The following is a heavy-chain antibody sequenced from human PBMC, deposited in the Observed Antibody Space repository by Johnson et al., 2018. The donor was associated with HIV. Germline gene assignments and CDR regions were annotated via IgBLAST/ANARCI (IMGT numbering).Heavy chain of an antibody. D-gene: IGHD6-13*01. J-gene: IGHJ3*01. Sequence: QVQLVESGGGVVQPGGSLRLSCAASGFTFSSYGMHWVRQAPGKGLEWVAFIRYDGSNKYYADSVKGRFTISRDTSKSTVYLQLSSLRVEDTAVYYCAKDPNSSSWLRDAFDVWGHGTMGTVSS. CDR1: GFTFSSYG. CDR3: AKDPNSSSWLRDAFDV. CDR2: IRYDGSNK. V-gene: IGHV3-30*02.